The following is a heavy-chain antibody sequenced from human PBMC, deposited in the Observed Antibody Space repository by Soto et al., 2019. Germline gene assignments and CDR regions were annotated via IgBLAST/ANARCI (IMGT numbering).Heavy chain of an antibody. Sequence: QVQLVESGGGVVQPGRSLRLSCAASGFTFSSYGMHWVRQAPGKGLEWVAVIWYDGSNKYYADSVKGRFTISRDNSKNTLYLQMNSLRAEDTAVYYCARGRAVNTAMAFPRSMDVWGQGTTVTVSS. CDR3: ARGRAVNTAMAFPRSMDV. CDR2: IWYDGSNK. V-gene: IGHV3-33*01. J-gene: IGHJ6*02. CDR1: GFTFSSYG. D-gene: IGHD5-18*01.